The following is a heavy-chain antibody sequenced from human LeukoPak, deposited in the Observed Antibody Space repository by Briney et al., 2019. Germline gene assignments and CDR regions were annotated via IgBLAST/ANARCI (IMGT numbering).Heavy chain of an antibody. Sequence: GESLKISCWGSGCTFTNYWIDWVRQMPGKGLEWMGIIYAGDSDTKYSPSFQGQVTISADKSISTAYLQWSSLKASDTAMYYCASRRLTALPYGASAIWGQGTMVTVSS. CDR1: GCTFTNYW. CDR3: ASRRLTALPYGASAI. D-gene: IGHD2-2*01. J-gene: IGHJ3*02. V-gene: IGHV5-51*01. CDR2: IYAGDSDT.